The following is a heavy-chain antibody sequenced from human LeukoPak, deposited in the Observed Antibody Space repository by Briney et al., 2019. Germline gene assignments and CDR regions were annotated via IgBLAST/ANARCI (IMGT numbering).Heavy chain of an antibody. Sequence: ASVKVSCKASGYTLTSYRIQWVRQAPGQGLEWMGVINPSGGSTSYTQKFQGRVTMTRDTSTSTVYMELSSLTSEDTAVYYCARDLHYYVAMDVWGQGTTVTVSS. CDR3: ARDLHYYVAMDV. D-gene: IGHD3-10*02. J-gene: IGHJ6*02. CDR2: INPSGGST. CDR1: GYTLTSYR. V-gene: IGHV1-46*01.